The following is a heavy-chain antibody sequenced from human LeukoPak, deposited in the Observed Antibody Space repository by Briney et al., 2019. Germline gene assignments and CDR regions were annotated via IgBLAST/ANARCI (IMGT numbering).Heavy chain of an antibody. D-gene: IGHD3-22*01. CDR1: GFTFSSYA. CDR3: AKEVRSSGYPL. J-gene: IGHJ4*02. V-gene: IGHV3-23*01. Sequence: PGGSLRLSCAASGFTFSSYAMNWVRQAPGKGLEWVSAISAGGGRTNYADSVQGRFTISRDNSKNTLFLQMNSLRAEDTAVYYCAKEVRSSGYPLWGQGTLVTVSS. CDR2: ISAGGGRT.